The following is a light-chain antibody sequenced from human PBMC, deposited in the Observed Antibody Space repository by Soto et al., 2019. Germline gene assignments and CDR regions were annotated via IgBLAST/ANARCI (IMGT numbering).Light chain of an antibody. J-gene: IGKJ1*01. CDR3: QQYGSSPRT. CDR1: QSISSW. V-gene: IGKV1-5*03. Sequence: DIQMTQSPSTLSASVGDRVTITCRASQSISSWLAWYQQKPGKAPKLLIYKASSLESGVPSRFSGSGSGTEFTLTISSLQPDDFATYYCQQYGSSPRTFGQGTKVKSN. CDR2: KAS.